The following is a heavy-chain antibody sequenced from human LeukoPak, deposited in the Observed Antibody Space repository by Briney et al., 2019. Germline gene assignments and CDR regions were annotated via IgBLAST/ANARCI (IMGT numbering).Heavy chain of an antibody. CDR2: INWNGGRT. CDR3: AKDDYYDTSGYRD. Sequence: PGGSLRLTCAASGFTFDDYGMSWVRQGPGKGLEWVSGINWNGGRTGYADSVKGRFTISRDNAKNSLYLQMNSLRAEDTAVYYCAKDDYYDTSGYRDWGQGTLVTVSS. D-gene: IGHD3-22*01. CDR1: GFTFDDYG. J-gene: IGHJ4*02. V-gene: IGHV3-20*04.